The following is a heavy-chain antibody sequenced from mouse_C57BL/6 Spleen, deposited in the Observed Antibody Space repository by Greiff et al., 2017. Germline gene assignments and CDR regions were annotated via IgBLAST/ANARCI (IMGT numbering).Heavy chain of an antibody. CDR3: RRSGGSWFAG. J-gene: IGHJ3*01. CDR1: GYTFTDYE. V-gene: IGHV1-15*01. Sequence: VQLVESGAELVRPGASVTLSCKASGYTFTDYEMHWVKQTPVHGLEWIGAIDPETGGTAYNQKFKGKAILTADKSSSTAYMELRSLTSEDSAVYCGRRSGGSWFAGWGTGTLVTVSA. D-gene: IGHD3-1*01. CDR2: IDPETGGT.